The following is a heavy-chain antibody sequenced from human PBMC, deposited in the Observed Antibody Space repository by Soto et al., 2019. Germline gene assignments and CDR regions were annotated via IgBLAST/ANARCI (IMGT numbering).Heavy chain of an antibody. CDR1: GVSISSSY. CDR2: IYYTGTT. J-gene: IGHJ4*02. CDR3: ARGGKRYSNTASGVGGFDF. Sequence: SETLSLTCTVSGVSISSSYWSWIRQSPGTGLEWIGYIYYTGTTNYYPSLKRRVTISLDTAKNQFSLNVNSLTTADTAVYFCARGGKRYSNTASGVGGFDFWGQGTLVTVSS. D-gene: IGHD5-12*01. V-gene: IGHV4-59*01.